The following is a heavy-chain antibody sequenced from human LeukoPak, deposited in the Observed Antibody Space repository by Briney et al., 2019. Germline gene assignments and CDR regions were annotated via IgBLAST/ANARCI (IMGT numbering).Heavy chain of an antibody. CDR1: GFTFSSYA. Sequence: GGSLRLSCAASGFTFSSYAMSWVRQAPGKGLEWVSAISGSGGSTYYADSVKGRFTISRDNAKNTLYLQMNSLRAEDTAVYYCARAPYYYDSSGYLDYWGQGTLVTVSS. V-gene: IGHV3-23*01. D-gene: IGHD3-22*01. CDR3: ARAPYYYDSSGYLDY. CDR2: ISGSGGST. J-gene: IGHJ4*02.